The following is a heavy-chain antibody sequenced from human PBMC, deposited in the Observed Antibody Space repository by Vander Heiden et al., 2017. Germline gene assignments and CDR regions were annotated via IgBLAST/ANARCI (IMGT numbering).Heavy chain of an antibody. V-gene: IGHV3-30-3*01. CDR3: ARAPDTAMVMSYFDY. CDR2: ISYDGSNK. D-gene: IGHD5-18*01. Sequence: GDTFSSYPMHWICHAPGKGLQWLAVISYDGSNKYYADSVKGRFTISRDNSKNTLYRQINSLRAEDTAVYYCARAPDTAMVMSYFDYWGQGTLVTVSS. J-gene: IGHJ4*02. CDR1: GDTFSSYP.